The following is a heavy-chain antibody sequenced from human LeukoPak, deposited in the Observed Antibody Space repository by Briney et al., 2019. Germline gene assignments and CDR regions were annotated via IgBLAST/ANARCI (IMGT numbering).Heavy chain of an antibody. V-gene: IGHV4-34*01. CDR2: INHSGST. CDR1: GGSFSGYY. D-gene: IGHD3-3*01. CDR3: ARGRGFWSGYLFDY. J-gene: IGHJ4*02. Sequence: PSGTLSLTCAVYGGSFSGYYWSWIRQPPGKGLEWIGEINHSGSTNYNPSLKSRVTISVDTSKNQFSLKLSSVTAADTAVYYCARGRGFWSGYLFDYWGQGTLVTVSS.